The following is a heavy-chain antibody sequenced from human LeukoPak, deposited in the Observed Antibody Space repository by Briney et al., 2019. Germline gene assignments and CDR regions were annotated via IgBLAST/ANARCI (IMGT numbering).Heavy chain of an antibody. J-gene: IGHJ4*02. CDR3: ARLDSYYYDSSGYLGSVFDY. CDR2: INPNSGGT. Sequence: ASVKVSCKASGYSFTGYYMHWVRQAPGQGLEWMGWINPNSGGTKYAQKFKGRVTMTRDTSISTAYMELSRLRSDDTAVYYCARLDSYYYDSSGYLGSVFDYWGQGTLVTVSS. D-gene: IGHD3-22*01. CDR1: GYSFTGYY. V-gene: IGHV1-2*02.